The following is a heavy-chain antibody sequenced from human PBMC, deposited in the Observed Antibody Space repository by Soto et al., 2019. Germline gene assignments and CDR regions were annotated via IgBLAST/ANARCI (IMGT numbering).Heavy chain of an antibody. CDR1: GGSIDKSTYY. Sequence: QLQLQESGPGLVKPSETLSLTCTVSGGSIDKSTYYWCWIRQPPGKALEWSGSLYYSGSTYYYPSCKGRIPIPGDTSRNQFSLKLSSVTAADTAVYYCARHHESGWYGYWGQGTLVTVSS. D-gene: IGHD6-19*01. CDR3: ARHHESGWYGY. J-gene: IGHJ4*02. CDR2: LYYSGST. V-gene: IGHV4-39*01.